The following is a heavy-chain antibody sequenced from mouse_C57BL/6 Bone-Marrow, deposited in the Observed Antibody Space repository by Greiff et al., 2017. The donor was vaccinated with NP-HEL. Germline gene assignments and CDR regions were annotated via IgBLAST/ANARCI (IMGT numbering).Heavy chain of an antibody. CDR1: GYTFTSYW. J-gene: IGHJ3*01. CDR2: IDPNSGGT. Sequence: QVQLKQPGAELVKPGASVKLSCKASGYTFTSYWMHWVKQRPGRGLEWIGRIDPNSGGTKYNEKFKSKATLTVDKPSSTAYMQLSSLTSEDSAVYYCARSGDGIPADWFAYWGQGTLVTVSA. V-gene: IGHV1-72*01. CDR3: ARSGDGIPADWFAY. D-gene: IGHD1-1*01.